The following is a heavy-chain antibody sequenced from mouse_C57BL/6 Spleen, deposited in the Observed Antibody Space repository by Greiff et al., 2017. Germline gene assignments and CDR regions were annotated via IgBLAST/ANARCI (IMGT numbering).Heavy chain of an antibody. J-gene: IGHJ4*01. CDR1: GYTFTSYW. D-gene: IGHD2-3*01. V-gene: IGHV1-52*01. Sequence: QVHVKQPGAELVRPGSSVKLSCKASGYTFTSYWMHWVKQRPIQGLEWIGNIDPSDSETHYNQKFKDKATLTVDKSSSTAYMQLSSLTSEDSAVYYCARRGWDAMDYWGQGTSVTVSS. CDR2: IDPSDSET. CDR3: ARRGWDAMDY.